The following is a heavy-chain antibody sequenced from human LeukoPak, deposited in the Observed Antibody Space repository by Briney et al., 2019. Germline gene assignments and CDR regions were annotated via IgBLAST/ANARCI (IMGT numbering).Heavy chain of an antibody. Sequence: PGGSLSLSCAASGFTLSTYGMHWVRQAPGKWLEWVAFIRYDGSNKYYTDSVKGRFTISRDNSKNTLYLQMNRLRAEDTAVYYCAKIAAANCGGDCYSGAYYFDYWGQGTLVTVSS. J-gene: IGHJ4*02. D-gene: IGHD2-21*02. V-gene: IGHV3-30*02. CDR1: GFTLSTYG. CDR2: IRYDGSNK. CDR3: AKIAAANCGGDCYSGAYYFDY.